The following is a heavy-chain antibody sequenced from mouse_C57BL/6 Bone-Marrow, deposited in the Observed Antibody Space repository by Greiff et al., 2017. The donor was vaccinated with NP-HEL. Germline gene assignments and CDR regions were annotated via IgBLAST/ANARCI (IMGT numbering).Heavy chain of an antibody. CDR2: INPSKGGT. CDR3: ASEGRWLRGGYSYLAV. Sequence: QVQLQQSGTELVKPGTSVKLSCQSSGYTFTRYWMHWVKQRPGQGLEWIGNINPSKGGTNYTEKFKSKATLPVDKSSSTAHMQLSSLTSDDSAVFSSASEGRWLRGGYSYLAVWGTGTTVTASS. D-gene: IGHD2-2*01. J-gene: IGHJ1*03. V-gene: IGHV1-53*01. CDR1: GYTFTRYW.